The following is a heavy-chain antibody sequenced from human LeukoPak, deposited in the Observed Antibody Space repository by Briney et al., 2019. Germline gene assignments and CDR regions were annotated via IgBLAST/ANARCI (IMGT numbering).Heavy chain of an antibody. Sequence: GGSLRLSCEGPGFTFSNYWMGWVRQAPGKGLQWVANIKTDGSEKYYVDSVKGRFTISRDNAKNSLYLQVNSLRAEDTAVYYCARLRSYGYYYDGMDVWGQGTTVTVSS. V-gene: IGHV3-7*01. CDR2: IKTDGSEK. CDR1: GFTFSNYW. CDR3: ARLRSYGYYYDGMDV. D-gene: IGHD3-16*01. J-gene: IGHJ6*02.